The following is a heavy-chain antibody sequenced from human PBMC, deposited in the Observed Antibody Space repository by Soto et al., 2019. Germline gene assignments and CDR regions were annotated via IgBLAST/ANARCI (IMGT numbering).Heavy chain of an antibody. Sequence: ESGPGLVKPSETLSLTCSXXXXSXSSGDYFXXXXXQPPGKGLEWIGNIYYSGTTYSNPSLKSRVTISVDTSKNQFSLKVTSVTAADTAVYYSARQGIARDHAFDIWGLGTMVTVSS. CDR1: XXSXSSGDYF. CDR2: IYYSGTT. D-gene: IGHD2-15*01. V-gene: IGHV4-30-4*01. J-gene: IGHJ3*02. CDR3: ARQGIARDHAFDI.